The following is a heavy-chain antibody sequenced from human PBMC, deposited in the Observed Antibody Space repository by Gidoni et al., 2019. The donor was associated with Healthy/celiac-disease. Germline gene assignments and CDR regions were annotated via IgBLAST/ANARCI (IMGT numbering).Heavy chain of an antibody. CDR3: AKGGGSGYYDGDYFDY. J-gene: IGHJ4*02. CDR1: GFTFADYA. V-gene: IGHV3-9*01. CDR2: ISWNSGSI. Sequence: EVQLVESGGGLVQPGRSLRLSCAASGFTFADYAMHWVRQAPGKGLEWVSGISWNSGSIGYADSVKGRFTISRDNAKNSLYLQMNSLRAEDTALYYCAKGGGSGYYDGDYFDYWGQGTLVTVSS. D-gene: IGHD3-22*01.